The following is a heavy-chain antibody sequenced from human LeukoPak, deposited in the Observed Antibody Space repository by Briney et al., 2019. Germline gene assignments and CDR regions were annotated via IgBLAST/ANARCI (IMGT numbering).Heavy chain of an antibody. CDR1: GFTFSSYS. CDR3: AKDRNYYGSGNFDY. J-gene: IGHJ4*02. D-gene: IGHD3-10*01. CDR2: ISSSSSTI. Sequence: GGSLRLSCAASGFTFSSYSMNWVRQAPGKGLEWVSYISSSSSTIYYADSVKGRFTISRDNAKNSLYLQMNSLRAEDTALYYCAKDRNYYGSGNFDYWGQGTLVTVSS. V-gene: IGHV3-48*04.